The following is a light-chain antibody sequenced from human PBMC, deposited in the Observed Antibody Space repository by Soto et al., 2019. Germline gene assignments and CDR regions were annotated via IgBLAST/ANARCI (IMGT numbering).Light chain of an antibody. CDR3: QSYDNGLSASV. Sequence: QSVLTQPASVSGATGKRVTISCTGSSSNIGAGHVVHWYQQFPGRAPNLLIYGSSNRPSGVPDRFSGSKSGTSASLAITGLQAEDEADYYCQSYDNGLSASVFGGGTKLTV. CDR2: GSS. V-gene: IGLV1-40*01. J-gene: IGLJ2*01. CDR1: SSNIGAGHV.